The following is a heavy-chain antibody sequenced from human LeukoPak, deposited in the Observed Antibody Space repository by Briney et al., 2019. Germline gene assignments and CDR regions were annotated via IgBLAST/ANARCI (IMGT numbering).Heavy chain of an antibody. Sequence: GASVKVSCKASGGTFSSYAISWVRQAPGQGLEWMGRIIPILGIANYAQKFQGRVTITADKSTSTAYMELNSLRSEDTAVYYCARYADGTTNAFDIWGQGTMVTVSS. J-gene: IGHJ3*02. V-gene: IGHV1-69*04. CDR3: ARYADGTTNAFDI. D-gene: IGHD1-1*01. CDR1: GGTFSSYA. CDR2: IIPILGIA.